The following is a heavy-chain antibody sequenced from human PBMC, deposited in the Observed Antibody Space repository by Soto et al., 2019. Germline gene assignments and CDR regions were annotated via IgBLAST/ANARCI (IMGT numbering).Heavy chain of an antibody. Sequence: KPSETLSLTCTVSGGSISSYCRSWIRQPPGKGLEWIGYIYYSGSTNYNPSLKSRVTISVDTSKNQFSLKLSSVTAADTAVYYCARVTRNTIFGVVEYYYYGMDVWDQGTTVTVSS. CDR1: GGSISSYC. J-gene: IGHJ6*02. CDR3: ARVTRNTIFGVVEYYYYGMDV. V-gene: IGHV4-59*01. D-gene: IGHD3-3*01. CDR2: IYYSGST.